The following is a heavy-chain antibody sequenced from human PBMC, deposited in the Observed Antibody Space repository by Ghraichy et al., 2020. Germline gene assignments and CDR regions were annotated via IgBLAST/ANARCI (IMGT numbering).Heavy chain of an antibody. J-gene: IGHJ4*02. CDR3: ARVLYSSSWEYYFDY. CDR1: GGSISSSSYY. CDR2: IYYSGYI. V-gene: IGHV4-39*02. D-gene: IGHD6-13*01. Sequence: ESLNISCTVSGGSISSSSYYWGWIRQPPGKGLEWIGSIYYSGYIYYYPSLKSRVSISVDTSKNHFSLKLSSVTAADTAVYYCARVLYSSSWEYYFDYWGQGTLVTVSS.